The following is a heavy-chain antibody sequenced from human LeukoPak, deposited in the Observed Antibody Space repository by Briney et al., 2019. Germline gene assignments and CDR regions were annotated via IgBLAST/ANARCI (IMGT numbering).Heavy chain of an antibody. CDR2: INHSGST. J-gene: IGHJ5*02. CDR1: GGSFSGYY. CDR3: ARATSTWYNGYFDP. D-gene: IGHD6-13*01. Sequence: SETLSLTCAVYGGSFSGYYWSWIRQSPGKGLEWIGEINHSGSTNYNPSLKSRVTISVDTSQSQFSLRLNSVTAADTAVYYCARATSTWYNGYFDPWGQGTLVTVSS. V-gene: IGHV4-34*01.